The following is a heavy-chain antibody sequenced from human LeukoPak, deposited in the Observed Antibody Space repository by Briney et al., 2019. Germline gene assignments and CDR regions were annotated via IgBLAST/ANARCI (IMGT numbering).Heavy chain of an antibody. J-gene: IGHJ4*02. D-gene: IGHD4-17*01. CDR1: GFTFGDYA. CDR2: IRSKAYRGTT. CDR3: TKGAYGYLDY. V-gene: IGHV3-49*03. Sequence: GGSLRLSCTSSGFTFGDYAMSWFRQAPGKGLEWIGFIRSKAYRGTTEYAASVKGRFAISRDDSKSIAYLQMNSLKTQDTAVYYCTKGAYGYLDYWGQGTLVTVSS.